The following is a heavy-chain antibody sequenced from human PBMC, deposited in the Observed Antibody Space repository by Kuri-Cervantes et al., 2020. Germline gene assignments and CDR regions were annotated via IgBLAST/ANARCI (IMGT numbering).Heavy chain of an antibody. V-gene: IGHV4-34*01. CDR2: INHSGST. Sequence: SQTLSLTCAVYGGSFSGYYWSWIRQPPGKGLEWIGEINHSGSTNYNPSLKSRVTISVDTSKNQFSLKLSSVTAADTAVYYCASTPDSSGYYYDRGRLSRSRYYFDYWGQGTLVTVSS. D-gene: IGHD3-22*01. J-gene: IGHJ4*02. CDR3: ASTPDSSGYYYDRGRLSRSRYYFDY. CDR1: GGSFSGYY.